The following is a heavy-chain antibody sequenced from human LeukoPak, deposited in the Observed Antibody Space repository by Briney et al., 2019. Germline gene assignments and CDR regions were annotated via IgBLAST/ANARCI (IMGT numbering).Heavy chain of an antibody. CDR3: ARAQRGYSYGLIDY. CDR2: IYYSGVT. V-gene: IGHV4-59*01. Sequence: SETLSLTCTVSGGSISSYYWSWIRQPPGRGLEWIGYIYYSGVTNYNPSLKSRVTISVDTSKNQFSLNLSSVTAADTAVYYRARAQRGYSYGLIDYWGQGTLVTVSS. J-gene: IGHJ4*02. D-gene: IGHD5-18*01. CDR1: GGSISSYY.